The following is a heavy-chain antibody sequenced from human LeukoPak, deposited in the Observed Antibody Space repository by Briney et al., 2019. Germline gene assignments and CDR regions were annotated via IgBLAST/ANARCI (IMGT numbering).Heavy chain of an antibody. J-gene: IGHJ4*02. CDR1: GFTFSSYS. Sequence: GGSLRLSCAASGFTFSSYSMNWVRQAPGKGLEWVSSISSSSSYIYYADSVKGRFTISRDNAKNSPYLQMNSLRAEDTAVYYCARDYSGYDYAFDYWGQGTLVTVSS. CDR3: ARDYSGYDYAFDY. CDR2: ISSSSSYI. V-gene: IGHV3-21*01. D-gene: IGHD5-12*01.